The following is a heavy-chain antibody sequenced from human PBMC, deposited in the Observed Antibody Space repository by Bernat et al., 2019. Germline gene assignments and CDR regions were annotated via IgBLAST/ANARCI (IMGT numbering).Heavy chain of an antibody. Sequence: QITLKESGPTLVKPTQTLTLTCTFSGFSLSTGGMGVGWIRQPPGKALEWLALIYWDDDKCYSPSLRNRLTITKDTSKNQVVLIMTNMDPVDTATYYCVHGIREARRTYYFDYWGQGILVTVSS. J-gene: IGHJ4*02. V-gene: IGHV2-5*02. CDR2: IYWDDDK. D-gene: IGHD6-6*01. CDR3: VHGIREARRTYYFDY. CDR1: GFSLSTGGMG.